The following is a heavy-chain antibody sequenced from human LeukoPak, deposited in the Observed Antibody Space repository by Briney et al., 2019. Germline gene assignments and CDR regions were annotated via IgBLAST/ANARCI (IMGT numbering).Heavy chain of an antibody. CDR1: GGSFSGYY. CDR3: ARGTAPDY. D-gene: IGHD6-25*01. V-gene: IGHV4-34*01. CDR2: INHSGST. Sequence: SETLSLTCAVYGGSFSGYYWSWIRQPPGKGLEWIGEINHSGSTNYNPSLKSRVTISVDTSKDQFSLKLSSVTAADTAVYYCARGTAPDYWGQGTLVTVSS. J-gene: IGHJ4*02.